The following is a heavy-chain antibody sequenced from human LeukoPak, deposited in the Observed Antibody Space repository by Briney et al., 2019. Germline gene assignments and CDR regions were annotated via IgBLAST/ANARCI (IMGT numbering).Heavy chain of an antibody. V-gene: IGHV4-39*02. CDR3: ARGKNTYYYYMDV. CDR2: IYYSGRT. J-gene: IGHJ6*03. Sequence: PSETLSPTCTVSGGSISSSTYYWGWIRQPPGKGLEWIGTIYYSGRTYYNPSLKSRVTISVDTSKKHFSLKLSSVTAADTAVYYCARGKNTYYYYMDVWGKGTTVTVSS. CDR1: GGSISSSTYY.